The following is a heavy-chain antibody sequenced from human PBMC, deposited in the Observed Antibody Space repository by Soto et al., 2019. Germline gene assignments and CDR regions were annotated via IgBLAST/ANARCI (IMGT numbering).Heavy chain of an antibody. Sequence: QVQLVESGGGVVQPGRSLRLSCAASGFTFSTYGMHWVRQAPGKGLEWVAVISYDGSDKYYADSVKGRFTISRDNSKNTLYLQMNSLSAEDTAVYYCAKDLASGYSYGGDYWGQGTLVTVSS. CDR1: GFTFSTYG. CDR2: ISYDGSDK. CDR3: AKDLASGYSYGGDY. D-gene: IGHD5-18*01. J-gene: IGHJ4*02. V-gene: IGHV3-30*18.